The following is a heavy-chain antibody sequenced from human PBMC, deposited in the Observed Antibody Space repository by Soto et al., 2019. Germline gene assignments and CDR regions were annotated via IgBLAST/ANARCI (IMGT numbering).Heavy chain of an antibody. CDR3: ARDPYYDYAWGSYRSPYYFDY. V-gene: IGHV4-34*01. D-gene: IGHD3-16*02. CDR2: ISHSGST. J-gene: IGHJ4*02. CDR1: GGSFSGYY. Sequence: SETLSLTCAVYGGSFSGYYWSWIRQPPGKGLEWIGEISHSGSTNYNPSLKSRVTISVDTSKNQFSLKLSSVTAADTAVYYCARDPYYDYAWGSYRSPYYFDYWGQGTLVTVSS.